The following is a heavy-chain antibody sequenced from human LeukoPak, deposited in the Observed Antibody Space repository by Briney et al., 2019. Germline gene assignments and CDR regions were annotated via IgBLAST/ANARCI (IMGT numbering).Heavy chain of an antibody. Sequence: GASVKVSCKASGYTFTSYDINWVRQATGQGLEWMGWMNPNSGNTGYAQKFQGRVTMTRNTSISTAYMELGSLRSEDTAVYYYARAEDSSPYYYYMDVWGKGTTVTVSS. CDR2: MNPNSGNT. V-gene: IGHV1-8*01. D-gene: IGHD6-13*01. J-gene: IGHJ6*03. CDR1: GYTFTSYD. CDR3: ARAEDSSPYYYYMDV.